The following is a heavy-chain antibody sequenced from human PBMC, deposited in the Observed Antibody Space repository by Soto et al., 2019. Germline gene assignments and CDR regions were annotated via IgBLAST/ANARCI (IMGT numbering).Heavy chain of an antibody. J-gene: IGHJ4*02. V-gene: IGHV3-23*01. CDR3: AKGPIGSSSPFDY. CDR2: ISGSGGST. CDR1: GFTFSSYA. D-gene: IGHD6-13*01. Sequence: LRLSCAASGFTFSSYAMSWVRQAPGKGLEWVSAISGSGGSTYYADSVKGRFTISRDNSKNTLYLQMNSLRAEDTAVYYCAKGPIGSSSPFDYWGQGTLVIVSS.